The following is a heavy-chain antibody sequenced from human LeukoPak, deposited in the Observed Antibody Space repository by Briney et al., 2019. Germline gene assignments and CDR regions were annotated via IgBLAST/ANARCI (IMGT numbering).Heavy chain of an antibody. CDR1: GYTFTSYG. D-gene: IGHD3-16*01. CDR3: ARAAPYTPLAPVFY. J-gene: IGHJ4*02. V-gene: IGHV1-18*01. Sequence: ASVKVSCKASGYTFTSYGSSWVRQAPGQGLEWMGWFSTSNANTNYAQRLQGRITMTTDTSTSTAYMELRSLRSDDTAVYYCARAAPYTPLAPVFYWGQGTLVTVSS. CDR2: FSTSNANT.